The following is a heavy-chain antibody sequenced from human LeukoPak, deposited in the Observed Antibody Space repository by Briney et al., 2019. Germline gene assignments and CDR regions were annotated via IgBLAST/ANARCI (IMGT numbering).Heavy chain of an antibody. CDR2: IDTSWST. J-gene: IGHJ6*02. D-gene: IGHD4-17*01. CDR3: ASLYGDYVYYYYGMDV. Sequence: SETLSLTCTVSGGSISNYYWNWIRQPAGKGLEWIGRIDTSWSTNYNPSLKSRVTMSVDTSKNQFSLKLSSVTAADTAVYYCASLYGDYVYYYYGMDVWGQGTTVTVSS. V-gene: IGHV4-4*07. CDR1: GGSISNYY.